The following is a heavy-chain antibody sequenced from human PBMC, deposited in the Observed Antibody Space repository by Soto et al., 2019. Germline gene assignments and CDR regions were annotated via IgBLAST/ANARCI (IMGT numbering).Heavy chain of an antibody. CDR2: INHSGST. CDR1: GGSFSGYY. J-gene: IGHJ4*02. D-gene: IGHD6-13*01. CDR3: AREWEAAAGSYYFDY. V-gene: IGHV4-34*01. Sequence: SETLSLTCAVYGGSFSGYYWSWIRQPPGKGLEWIGEINHSGSTNYNPSLKSRVTISVDTSKNQFSLKLSSVTAADTAVYYCAREWEAAAGSYYFDYWGQGTLVTVSS.